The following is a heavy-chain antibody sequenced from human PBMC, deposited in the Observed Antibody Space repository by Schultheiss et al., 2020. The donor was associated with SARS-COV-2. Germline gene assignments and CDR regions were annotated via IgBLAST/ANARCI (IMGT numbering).Heavy chain of an antibody. D-gene: IGHD2-2*01. V-gene: IGHV3-69-1*01. Sequence: GGSLRLSCAASGFTFSGSAMHWVRQAPGKGLEWVSSISSSSTIYYADSVKGRFTVSRDNSKNTLYLQMNSLRPEDTAVYYCAKDGDFCSSTSCFRFFDYWGQGTLVTVSS. J-gene: IGHJ4*02. CDR2: ISSSSTI. CDR3: AKDGDFCSSTSCFRFFDY. CDR1: GFTFSGSA.